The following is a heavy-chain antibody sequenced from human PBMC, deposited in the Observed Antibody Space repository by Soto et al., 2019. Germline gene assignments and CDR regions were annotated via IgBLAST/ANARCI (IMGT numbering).Heavy chain of an antibody. CDR1: GDTFSFYS. D-gene: IGHD3-10*01. Sequence: QVQLVQSGAEVKKPGSSVKVSCKASGDTFSFYSINWVRQAPGLGLEWMGRINPILRMSNYAHRFQGRVTXTXDXXTSTAYMELSSLRSEDTAMYYCASSYGSGYRAFDYWGQGALVTVSS. CDR3: ASSYGSGYRAFDY. J-gene: IGHJ4*02. CDR2: INPILRMS. V-gene: IGHV1-69*02.